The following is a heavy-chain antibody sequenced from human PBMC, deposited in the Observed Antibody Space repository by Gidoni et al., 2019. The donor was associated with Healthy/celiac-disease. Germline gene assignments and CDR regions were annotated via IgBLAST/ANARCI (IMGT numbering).Heavy chain of an antibody. CDR3: ARVKLWAGFYFDY. V-gene: IGHV4-34*01. J-gene: IGHJ4*02. CDR2: INNSGST. D-gene: IGHD5-18*01. Sequence: QVQLQQWGAGLLKPXXTLSLTCAVSGGSFSGYYWSWIRQPPGKGLEWIGEINNSGSTNYNPSLKSRVTISVDTSKNQFSLKLSSVTAADTAVYYCARVKLWAGFYFDYWGQGTLVXVSS. CDR1: GGSFSGYY.